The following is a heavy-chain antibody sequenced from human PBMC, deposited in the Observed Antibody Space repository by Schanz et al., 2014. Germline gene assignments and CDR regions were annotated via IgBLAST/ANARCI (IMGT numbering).Heavy chain of an antibody. V-gene: IGHV3-30-3*01. J-gene: IGHJ4*02. CDR3: ARDRGYCSGGSCLTFDY. CDR1: GFTLSSYA. CDR2: ISYDGSNK. D-gene: IGHD2-15*01. Sequence: QVQLVESAGGVVQPGRSLRLSCAAYGFTLSSYAMHWVRQAPGKGLEWVAVISYDGSNKYYADSVKGRFTISRDNSKNTLYLQMNTLRAEDTAVYYCARDRGYCSGGSCLTFDYWGQGTLVTVSS.